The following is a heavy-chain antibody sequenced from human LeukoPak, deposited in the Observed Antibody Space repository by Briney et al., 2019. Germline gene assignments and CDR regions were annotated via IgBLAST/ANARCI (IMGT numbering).Heavy chain of an antibody. CDR3: ARERGYCSSSSCYTSDAFDI. D-gene: IGHD2-2*02. V-gene: IGHV1-2*02. CDR1: GYTFTGYY. CDR2: INPNSGGT. J-gene: IGHJ3*02. Sequence: ASVKVSCKTSGYTFTGYYMHWVRQAPGHGLEWMGWINPNSGGTKYAQKFQGRVTMTRDTSLSTAYMELTRLRSDDTAVYYCARERGYCSSSSCYTSDAFDIWGQGTLVTVSS.